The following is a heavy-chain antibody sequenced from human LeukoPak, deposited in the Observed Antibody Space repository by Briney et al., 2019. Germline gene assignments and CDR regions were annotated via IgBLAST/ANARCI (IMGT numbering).Heavy chain of an antibody. CDR1: GCTFTSYY. CDR2: INPSGGST. D-gene: IGHD3-9*01. Sequence: GASVKVSCKASGCTFTSYYMHWVRQAPGQGLEWMGIINPSGGSTSYAQKFQGRVTMTRDTSTSTVYMELSSLRSEDTAVYYCARVVRLGVLRYFDPPYYFDYWGQGTLVTVSS. J-gene: IGHJ4*02. V-gene: IGHV1-46*01. CDR3: ARVVRLGVLRYFDPPYYFDY.